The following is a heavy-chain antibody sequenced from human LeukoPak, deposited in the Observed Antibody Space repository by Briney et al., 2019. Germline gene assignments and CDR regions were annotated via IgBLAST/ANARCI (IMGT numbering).Heavy chain of an antibody. CDR3: ARDYYGSGTPGAFDI. Sequence: SETLSLTCAVSGGSISSGGYSWSWIRQPPGKGLEWIGYIYYSGSTYYNPSLKSRVTISVDTSKNQFSLKLSSVTAADTAVYYCARDYYGSGTPGAFDIWGQGTMVTVSS. J-gene: IGHJ3*02. CDR2: IYYSGST. V-gene: IGHV4-30-4*07. D-gene: IGHD3-10*01. CDR1: GGSISSGGYS.